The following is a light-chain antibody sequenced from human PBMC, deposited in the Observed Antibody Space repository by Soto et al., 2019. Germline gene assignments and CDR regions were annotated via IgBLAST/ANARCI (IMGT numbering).Light chain of an antibody. Sequence: EIVLTQSPGTLSLSPGERATLSCRASQSVSSYLAWYQQKPGQAPRLLIYDASNRATGIPARFSGGGSGTDFSLTTISRVEPEYFAVYCCQRYGSSPWTFGQGTKVDIK. J-gene: IGKJ1*01. V-gene: IGKV3-11*01. CDR1: QSVSSY. CDR3: QRYGSSPWT. CDR2: DAS.